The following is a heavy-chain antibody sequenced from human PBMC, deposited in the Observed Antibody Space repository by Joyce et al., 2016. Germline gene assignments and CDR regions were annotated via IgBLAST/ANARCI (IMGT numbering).Heavy chain of an antibody. J-gene: IGHJ4*02. CDR2: FYYGGSS. CDR1: GASIRNYY. CDR3: VKDPSSDFTDYV. V-gene: IGHV4-59*01. D-gene: IGHD4-17*01. Sequence: QVRLQESGPRLVKPSDTLSLTCNVSGASIRNYYWSWIRQFPGKGLEWIGYFYYGGSSSYNPSLETRATISMVTSTNQGSLQLTSVTAADTAIYYCVKDPSSDFTDYVWGRGILVTVSS.